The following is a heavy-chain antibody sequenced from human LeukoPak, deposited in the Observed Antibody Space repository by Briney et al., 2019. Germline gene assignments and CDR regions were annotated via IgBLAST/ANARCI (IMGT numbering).Heavy chain of an antibody. D-gene: IGHD1-26*01. CDR2: IYYSGST. CDR3: AREGGDGGSYRIPFGY. CDR1: GGSISSYY. J-gene: IGHJ4*02. Sequence: SETLSLTCTVSGGSISSYYWSWIRQPPGKGLEWVGYIYYSGSTNYNPSLKSRVTISVDTSKNQFSLKLSSVTAADTAVYYCAREGGDGGSYRIPFGYWGQGTLVTVSS. V-gene: IGHV4-59*01.